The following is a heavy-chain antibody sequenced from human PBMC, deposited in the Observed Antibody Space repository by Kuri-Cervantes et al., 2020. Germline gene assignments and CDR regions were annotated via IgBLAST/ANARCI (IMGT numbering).Heavy chain of an antibody. Sequence: GESLKISCAASGFTVSSNYMSWVRQAPGKGLEWVSAISGSDGSTYYADSVKGRFTISRDNSKNTLYLQMNSLRAEDTAVYYCAKGGSTSGYAPLDYWGQGTLVTVSS. V-gene: IGHV3-23*01. CDR1: GFTVSSNY. D-gene: IGHD2-2*01. J-gene: IGHJ4*02. CDR2: ISGSDGST. CDR3: AKGGSTSGYAPLDY.